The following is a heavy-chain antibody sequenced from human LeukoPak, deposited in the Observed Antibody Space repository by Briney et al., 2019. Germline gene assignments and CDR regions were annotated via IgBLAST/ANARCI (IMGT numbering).Heavy chain of an antibody. D-gene: IGHD3-22*01. J-gene: IGHJ3*01. V-gene: IGHV4-39*07. CDR3: ARELRYDNSDSGAF. CDR1: GGSISSSSYY. CDR2: IYYSGST. Sequence: SETLSLSCTVSGGSISSSSYYWGWIRQPPGKGLEWIGSIYYSGSTYYNPSLKSRVTISVDTSKNQFSLKLSSVTAADTAVYYCARELRYDNSDSGAFWGQGTVVTVSS.